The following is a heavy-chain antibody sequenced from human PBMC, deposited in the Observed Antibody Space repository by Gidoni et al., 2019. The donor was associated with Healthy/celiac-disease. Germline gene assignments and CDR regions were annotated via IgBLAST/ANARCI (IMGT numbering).Heavy chain of an antibody. D-gene: IGHD3-9*01. V-gene: IGHV1-69*01. J-gene: IGHJ6*02. CDR2: IIPIFGTA. Sequence: QVQLVQSGAEVKKPGSSVKVSCKASGGTFSSYAISWVRQAPGQGLEWMGGIIPIFGTANYAQKFQGRVTITADESTSTAYMELSSLRSEDTAVYYCARENIDYYDILTGYYEGGMDVWGQGTTVTVSS. CDR1: GGTFSSYA. CDR3: ARENIDYYDILTGYYEGGMDV.